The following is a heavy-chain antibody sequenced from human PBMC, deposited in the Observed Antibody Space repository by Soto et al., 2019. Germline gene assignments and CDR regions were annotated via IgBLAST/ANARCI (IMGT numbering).Heavy chain of an antibody. J-gene: IGHJ4*02. CDR1: GGSFSGYY. CDR3: ARVLFYYYDSSSPIDY. V-gene: IGHV4-34*01. Sequence: QVQLQQWGAGLLKPSETLSLTCAVYGGSFSGYYWSWIRQPPGKGLEWIGEINHSGSTNYNPSLKSRVTISVDTSKKQVSLKLSSVTAADTAVYYCARVLFYYYDSSSPIDYWGQGTLVTVSS. D-gene: IGHD3-22*01. CDR2: INHSGST.